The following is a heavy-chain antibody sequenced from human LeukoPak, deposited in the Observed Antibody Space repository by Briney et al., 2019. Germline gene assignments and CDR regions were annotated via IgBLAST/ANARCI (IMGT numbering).Heavy chain of an antibody. CDR3: ARGLSGPYYYYYMDV. CDR1: GFTFTVYN. Sequence: ASVKVSCKASGFTFTVYNIHWVRQAPGQGLEWMGWINPNNGGTNYAQKFQGRVTMTRDTSISTAYMELSRLRSDDTAVYYCARGLSGPYYYYYMDVWGKGTTVTVSS. J-gene: IGHJ6*03. D-gene: IGHD2-15*01. V-gene: IGHV1-2*02. CDR2: INPNNGGT.